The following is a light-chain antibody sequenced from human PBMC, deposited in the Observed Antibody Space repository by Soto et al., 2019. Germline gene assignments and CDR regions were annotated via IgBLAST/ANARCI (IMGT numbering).Light chain of an antibody. J-gene: IGKJ1*01. CDR2: GAS. Sequence: EIVLTQSPVALSLSPGERATLSCRASQSVSSTLLTWYQQKPGQAPRLLIYGASTRATGIPARFSGSGSGTEFTLTINSLQPEDFAVYYCQQYYNWPRTFGQGTKVDIK. CDR1: QSVSST. V-gene: IGKV3-15*01. CDR3: QQYYNWPRT.